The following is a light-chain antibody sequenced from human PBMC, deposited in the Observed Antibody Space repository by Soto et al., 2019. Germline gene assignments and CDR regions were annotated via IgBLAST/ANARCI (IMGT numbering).Light chain of an antibody. CDR1: QSVLYSSNNKNY. Sequence: DIVMTQSPDSLAVSLGEMATINCKSSQSVLYSSNNKNYVAWYQQRPGQPPKLLIYWTSIRESGVPDRFSGSGSWTDFTLTISSLQAEDVAVYFCHQYYSPPLTLGGGTKVEIK. CDR2: WTS. J-gene: IGKJ4*01. CDR3: HQYYSPPLT. V-gene: IGKV4-1*01.